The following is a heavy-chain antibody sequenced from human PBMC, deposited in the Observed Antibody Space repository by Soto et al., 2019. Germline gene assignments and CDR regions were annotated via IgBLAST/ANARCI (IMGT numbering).Heavy chain of an antibody. V-gene: IGHV4-39*01. J-gene: IGHJ6*03. Sequence: PSETLSLTCSVSGGSISSDTYYWGWIRQPPGKGLEWIWSIYYSGSTYYNPSLKSRVTISVDTSKNQFSLMLNSVTAADTAVYYCARTEDYYYYYMDVWGKGTTVTVSS. CDR3: ARTEDYYYYYMDV. CDR2: IYYSGST. CDR1: GGSISSDTYY.